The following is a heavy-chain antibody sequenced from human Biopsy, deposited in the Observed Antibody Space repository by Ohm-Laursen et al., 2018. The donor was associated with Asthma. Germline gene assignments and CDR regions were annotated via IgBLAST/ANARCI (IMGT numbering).Heavy chain of an antibody. CDR2: INTGFGTT. J-gene: IGHJ4*02. D-gene: IGHD2-15*01. CDR1: GGTFNTYV. CDR3: ARKAGSWIGETCYSLDF. V-gene: IGHV1-69*01. Sequence: SVKVSCKSPGGTFNTYVIGWVRQAPGQGLEWMGWINTGFGTTNYPQNFQGRVTITADDSTSTVYMELSSLRSEDAAVLYCARKAGSWIGETCYSLDFWGQGTLVTVSS.